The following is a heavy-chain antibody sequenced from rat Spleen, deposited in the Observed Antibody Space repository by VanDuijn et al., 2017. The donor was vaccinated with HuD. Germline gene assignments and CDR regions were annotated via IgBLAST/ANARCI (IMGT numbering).Heavy chain of an antibody. J-gene: IGHJ2*01. CDR3: ARYRNTMGLFDY. V-gene: IGHV3-1*01. CDR1: GYSITSNY. D-gene: IGHD1-7*01. CDR2: ISYSGGT. Sequence: EVQLQESGPGLVKPSQSLSLTCSVTGYSITSNYWGWIRKFPGDTLEWMGYISYSGGTNYNPSLKSRISITRDTSKNQFFLQLNSVTTEDTATYYCARYRNTMGLFDYWGQGVMVTVSS.